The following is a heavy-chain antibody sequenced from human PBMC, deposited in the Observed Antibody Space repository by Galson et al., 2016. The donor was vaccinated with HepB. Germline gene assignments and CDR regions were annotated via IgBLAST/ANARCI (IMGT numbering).Heavy chain of an antibody. D-gene: IGHD6-6*01. J-gene: IGHJ4*02. V-gene: IGHV3-23*01. Sequence: SLRLSCAASGFTFSSYAMNWVRQAPGKGLEWVSVMSATSGTTYYADSVKGRFTVSRDNSKSTLYLQMNSLRVEDTAVYFCATKNSPSGGVFDYWGQGTLVTVSS. CDR3: ATKNSPSGGVFDY. CDR1: GFTFSSYA. CDR2: MSATSGTT.